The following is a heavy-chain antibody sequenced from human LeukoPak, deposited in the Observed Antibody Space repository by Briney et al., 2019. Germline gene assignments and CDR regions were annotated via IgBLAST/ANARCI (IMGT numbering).Heavy chain of an antibody. CDR1: GFTFSSYG. J-gene: IGHJ6*03. CDR2: ISYDGSDK. D-gene: IGHD4-17*01. V-gene: IGHV3-30*03. Sequence: GRSLRLSCAASGFTFSSYGMHWVRQAPGKGLEWVAVISYDGSDKYYADSVKGRFTISRDNAKNSLYLQMNSLRAEDTAVYYCAREGDYGDYRGYYYMDVWGKGTTVTVSS. CDR3: AREGDYGDYRGYYYMDV.